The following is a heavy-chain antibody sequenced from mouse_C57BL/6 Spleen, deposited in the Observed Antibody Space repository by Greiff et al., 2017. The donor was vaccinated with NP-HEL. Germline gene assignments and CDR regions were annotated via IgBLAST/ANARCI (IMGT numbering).Heavy chain of an antibody. D-gene: IGHD1-1*01. V-gene: IGHV1-53*01. Sequence: QVQLQQSGTELVKPGASVKLSCKASGYTFTSYWMHWVKQRPGQGLEWIGYINPSNGGTNYNEKFKSKATLTVDKSSSTAYMQLSSLTSEDSAVGYRATGLQPYGNSGDSGQGAPLTVS. J-gene: IGHJ2*01. CDR3: ATGLQPYGNSGD. CDR1: GYTFTSYW. CDR2: INPSNGGT.